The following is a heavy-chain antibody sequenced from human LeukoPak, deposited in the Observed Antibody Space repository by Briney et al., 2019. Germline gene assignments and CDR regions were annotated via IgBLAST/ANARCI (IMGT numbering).Heavy chain of an antibody. CDR1: GYTLTELS. V-gene: IGHV1-24*01. J-gene: IGHJ5*02. CDR3: ATGTVAGLNNWFDP. Sequence: GASVKVSCKVSGYTLTELSMHWVRQAPGKGLEWMGGFDPEDGEIIYAQKFQGRVTMTEDTSTDTAYMDLTSLRSEDTAVYYCATGTVAGLNNWFDPWGQGTLVTVSS. D-gene: IGHD6-19*01. CDR2: FDPEDGEI.